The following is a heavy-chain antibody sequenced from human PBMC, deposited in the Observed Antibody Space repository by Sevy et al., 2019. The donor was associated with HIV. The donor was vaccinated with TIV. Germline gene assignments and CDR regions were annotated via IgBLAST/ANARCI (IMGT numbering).Heavy chain of an antibody. CDR2: ISGSGGST. D-gene: IGHD6-13*01. J-gene: IGHJ5*02. V-gene: IGHV3-23*01. Sequence: GGSLRLSCAASGFTFSSYAMSWVRQAPGKGLEWVSAISGSGGSTYYADSVKGRFTISRDNSKNKLYLQMNSLRAEDTAVYYCAKDRREAAGNNWFDPWGQGTLVTVSS. CDR1: GFTFSSYA. CDR3: AKDRREAAGNNWFDP.